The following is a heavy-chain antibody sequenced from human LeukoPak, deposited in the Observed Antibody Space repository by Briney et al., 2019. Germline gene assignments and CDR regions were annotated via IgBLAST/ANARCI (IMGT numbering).Heavy chain of an antibody. Sequence: SETLSLTCTVSGGSIGNHYWSWIRQPAGKGLEWIGRIYTSGSTSYKPSLKSRVTISVDKSKNQFSLKLSSVTAADTAVYYCARDYSNYDYYYYIDVWGKGTTVTVSS. CDR1: GGSIGNHY. D-gene: IGHD4-11*01. V-gene: IGHV4-4*07. CDR3: ARDYSNYDYYYYIDV. CDR2: IYTSGST. J-gene: IGHJ6*03.